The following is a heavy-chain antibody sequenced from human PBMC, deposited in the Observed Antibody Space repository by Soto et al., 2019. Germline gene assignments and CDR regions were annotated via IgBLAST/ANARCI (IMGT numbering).Heavy chain of an antibody. V-gene: IGHV2-5*02. J-gene: IGHJ4*02. D-gene: IGHD6-19*01. Sequence: QITLKESGPPLVKPTQTLTLTCTFSGFSLSSTRMAVGWIRQPPGKALEWLALSYWDDDKRYSPFLKSRLTIAKDTSKNQVVLTMSNMDPVDTARYYCAHIVVAGLGYYFDYWGQGTPVTVSS. CDR3: AHIVVAGLGYYFDY. CDR1: GFSLSSTRMA. CDR2: SYWDDDK.